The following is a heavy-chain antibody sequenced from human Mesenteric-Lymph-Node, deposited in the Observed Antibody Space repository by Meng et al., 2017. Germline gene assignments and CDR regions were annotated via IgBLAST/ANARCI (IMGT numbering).Heavy chain of an antibody. J-gene: IGHJ4*02. CDR2: IKQDGSEK. CDR1: GFTFSSYW. CDR3: ANLAATPGY. V-gene: IGHV3-7*03. D-gene: IGHD2-15*01. Sequence: GESLKISCAASGFTFSSYWMSWVRQAPGKGLEWVANIKQDGSEKYYVDSVKGRFTISRDNAKNSLYLQMNSLRAEDTAVYYCANLAATPGYWGQGTLVTVSS.